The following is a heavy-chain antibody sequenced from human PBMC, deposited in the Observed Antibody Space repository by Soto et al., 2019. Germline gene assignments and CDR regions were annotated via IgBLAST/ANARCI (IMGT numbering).Heavy chain of an antibody. CDR3: AKDLPGSYYYMDV. V-gene: IGHV3-NL1*01. CDR1: GFTFSSYG. Sequence: PGGSLRLSCAASGFTFSSYGMHWVRQAPGKGLEWVSLISWDGGSTYYADSVKGRFTISRDNSKNALYLQMNSLRGEDTAQYYCAKDLPGSYYYMDVWGKGTTVTVSS. CDR2: ISWDGGST. J-gene: IGHJ6*03.